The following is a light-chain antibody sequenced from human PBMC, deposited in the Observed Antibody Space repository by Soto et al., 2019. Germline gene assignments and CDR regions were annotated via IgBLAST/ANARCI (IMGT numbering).Light chain of an antibody. V-gene: IGKV3-11*01. J-gene: IGKJ1*01. CDR1: QSVSSY. CDR3: QQRQT. Sequence: EIVLTQSPATLSLSPGERVTLSCRASQSVSSYLAWYQQKPGQAPRLLIYDASNRATGIPARFSGSGSGTDFTLTISSLGPEDFAVYYCQQRQTFGQGTKVEIK. CDR2: DAS.